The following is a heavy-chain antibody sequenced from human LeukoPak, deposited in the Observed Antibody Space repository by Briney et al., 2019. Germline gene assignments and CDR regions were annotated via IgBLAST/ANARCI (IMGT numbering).Heavy chain of an antibody. CDR1: GGSISSHY. V-gene: IGHV4-59*11. CDR3: ARGGRGATVVNPGGGRDETKTFDY. Sequence: SETLSLTCTISGGSISSHYWSWIRQPPGKGLEWIGYIYYSGSTNYNPSLKSRVTISVDTSKNQFSLKLSSVTAADTAVYYCARGGRGATVVNPGGGRDETKTFDYWGQGTLVTVSS. D-gene: IGHD4-23*01. J-gene: IGHJ4*02. CDR2: IYYSGST.